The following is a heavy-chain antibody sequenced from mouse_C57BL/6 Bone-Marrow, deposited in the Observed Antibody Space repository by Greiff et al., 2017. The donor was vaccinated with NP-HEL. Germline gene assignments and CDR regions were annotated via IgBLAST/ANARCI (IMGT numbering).Heavy chain of an antibody. CDR3: ERQGSPLYAMDY. V-gene: IGHV5-6*01. Sequence: EVQLVESGGDLVKPGGSLKLSCAASGFTFSSYGMSWVRQTPDKRLEWVATISSGGSYTYYPDSVKGRFTISRDNAKNTLYLQMSRLKSEDTAMYYCERQGSPLYAMDYWGQGTSVTVSS. CDR1: GFTFSSYG. J-gene: IGHJ4*01. CDR2: ISSGGSYT.